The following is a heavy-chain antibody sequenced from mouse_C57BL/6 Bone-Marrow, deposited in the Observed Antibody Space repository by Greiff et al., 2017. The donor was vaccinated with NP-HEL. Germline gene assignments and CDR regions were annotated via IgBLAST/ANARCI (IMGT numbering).Heavy chain of an antibody. CDR2: IYPSDSET. CDR3: ARRGPFGTLYAMDY. CDR1: GYTFTSYW. D-gene: IGHD1-1*02. V-gene: IGHV1-61*01. Sequence: VKLQQSGAELVRPGSSVKLSCKASGYTFTSYWMDWVKQRPGQGLEWIGNIYPSDSETHYNQKFKDKATLTVDKSSSTAYMQLSSLTSEDSAVYYCARRGPFGTLYAMDYWGQGTSVTVSS. J-gene: IGHJ4*01.